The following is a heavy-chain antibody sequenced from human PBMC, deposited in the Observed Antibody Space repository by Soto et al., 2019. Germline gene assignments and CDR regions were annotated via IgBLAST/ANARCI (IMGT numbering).Heavy chain of an antibody. CDR1: GFTFTTYA. J-gene: IGHJ4*02. V-gene: IGHV1-18*01. D-gene: IGHD3-10*01. CDR3: ARGCFGEFVSYFDY. CDR2: ISAYNDNT. Sequence: QVQLVQSGAEVKKPGASVKVSCKASGFTFTTYAISWVRQAPGQGLEWMGWISAYNDNTNYAQKLQGRVTMTTDTSTSTAYMELRSLRSDDTAVYYCARGCFGEFVSYFDYWGQGTLVTVSS.